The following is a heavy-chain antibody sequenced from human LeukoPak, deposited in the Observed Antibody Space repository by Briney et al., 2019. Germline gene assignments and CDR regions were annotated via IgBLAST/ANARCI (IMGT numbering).Heavy chain of an antibody. J-gene: IGHJ3*02. Sequence: GRSLRLSCAASGFTFSSYGVHWVRQAPGKGLEWVAVIWYDGSNKYYADSVKGRFTISRDNSKNTLYLQMNSLRAEDTAVYYCAKSHDDSSGYRTDHDAFDIWGQGTMVTVSS. CDR3: AKSHDDSSGYRTDHDAFDI. V-gene: IGHV3-33*06. CDR1: GFTFSSYG. D-gene: IGHD3-22*01. CDR2: IWYDGSNK.